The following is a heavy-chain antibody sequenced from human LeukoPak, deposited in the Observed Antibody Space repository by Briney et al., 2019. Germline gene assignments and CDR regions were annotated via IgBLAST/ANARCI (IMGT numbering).Heavy chain of an antibody. D-gene: IGHD4-11*01. CDR1: GFTFSSYS. V-gene: IGHV3-48*01. CDR2: ISSSSSTI. J-gene: IGHJ6*03. Sequence: GGSLRLPCAASGFTFSSYSMNWVRQAPGKGLEWVSYISSSSSTIYYADSVKGRFTISRDNAKNSLYLQMNSLRAEDTAVYYCARILPRQYRPPYYYYMDVWGKGTTVTVSS. CDR3: ARILPRQYRPPYYYYMDV.